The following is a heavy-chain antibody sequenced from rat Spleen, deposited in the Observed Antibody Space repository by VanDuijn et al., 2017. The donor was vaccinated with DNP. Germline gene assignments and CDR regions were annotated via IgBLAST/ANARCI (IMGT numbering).Heavy chain of an antibody. J-gene: IGHJ4*01. CDR3: ARAYYYYGSYVMDA. CDR1: GYSITSNY. V-gene: IGHV3-3*01. Sequence: EVQLQESGPGLVKPSLSLSLTCSVTGYSITSNYWAWIRKFPGNKMEWKGYINGAGSTNYNPSLKSRISITRDTSKNQFFLQVNSVTTEDTATYYCARAYYYYGSYVMDAWGQGASVTVSS. D-gene: IGHD1-2*01. CDR2: INGAGST.